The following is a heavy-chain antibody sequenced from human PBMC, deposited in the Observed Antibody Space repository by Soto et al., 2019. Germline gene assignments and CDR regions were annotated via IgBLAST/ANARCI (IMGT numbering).Heavy chain of an antibody. V-gene: IGHV5-51*01. CDR3: ARHNHGFDY. CDR1: GYSFTANW. J-gene: IGHJ4*02. CDR2: IYSGDSDT. Sequence: GESLKISCSDSGYSFTANWIAWVRQMPGKGLEWMGVIYSGDSDTRYSPSFQGQVTLSVDKSINTVYLQWSSLQASDTAMYYCARHNHGFDYWGQGTLVTVSS.